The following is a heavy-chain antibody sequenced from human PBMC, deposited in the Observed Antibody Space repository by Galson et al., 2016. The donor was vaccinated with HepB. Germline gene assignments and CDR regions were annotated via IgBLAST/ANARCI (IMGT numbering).Heavy chain of an antibody. J-gene: IGHJ5*02. CDR2: IKQDGTVK. V-gene: IGHV3-7*01. CDR3: ARDAFGDYRFDP. Sequence: SLRLSCAASGFNFGAYWMNWVRQVPGKGLEWLTTIKQDGTVKRYVDSERGRFTVSRDNAKNSLYLQMNSLRVEDTAVYYCARDAFGDYRFDPWGQGTTVIVSS. CDR1: GFNFGAYW. D-gene: IGHD4-11*01.